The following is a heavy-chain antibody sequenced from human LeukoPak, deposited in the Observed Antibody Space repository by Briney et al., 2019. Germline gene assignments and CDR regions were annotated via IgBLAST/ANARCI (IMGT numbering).Heavy chain of an antibody. J-gene: IGHJ4*02. CDR1: GYSYTSYW. V-gene: IGHV5-51*01. Sequence: GESPKISCKGSGYSYTSYWIGWVRQVPGKGLEWMGIIYPGDSDTRYSPSFQGQVTISADKSISTAYLQWSSLKASDTAMYYCARLGGYSYGEFDYWGQGTLVTVSS. CDR2: IYPGDSDT. CDR3: ARLGGYSYGEFDY. D-gene: IGHD5-18*01.